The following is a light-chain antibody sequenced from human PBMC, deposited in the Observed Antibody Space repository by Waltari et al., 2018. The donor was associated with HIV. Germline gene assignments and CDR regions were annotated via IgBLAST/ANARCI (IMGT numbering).Light chain of an antibody. J-gene: IGLJ2*01. CDR2: REN. CDR1: NLGTKS. Sequence: SFVLTQPPSVSVAPGKTATIICGGSNLGTKSVQRYQPKSGQAPMLFVYRENYTPSGSPERFVGSSSETSATRTISRVEAGDEADYYCQVWDSTTDQVVFGGGTKLTVL. CDR3: QVWDSTTDQVV. V-gene: IGLV3-21*03.